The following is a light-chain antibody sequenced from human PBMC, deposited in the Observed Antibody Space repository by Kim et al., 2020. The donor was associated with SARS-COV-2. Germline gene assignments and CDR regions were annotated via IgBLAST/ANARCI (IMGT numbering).Light chain of an antibody. CDR1: QSVSSY. V-gene: IGKV3-11*01. CDR3: QQRSNWPPT. J-gene: IGKJ1*01. Sequence: LSPGERATLSCRASQSVSSYLAWYQQKPGQAPRLLIYDASNRATGIPARFSGSGSGTDFTLTISSLEPEDFAVYYCQQRSNWPPTFGQGTKVDLK. CDR2: DAS.